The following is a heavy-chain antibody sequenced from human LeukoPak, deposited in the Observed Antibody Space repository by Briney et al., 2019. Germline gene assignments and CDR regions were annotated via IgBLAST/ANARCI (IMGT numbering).Heavy chain of an antibody. D-gene: IGHD3-9*01. CDR2: IYYSGST. Sequence: SETLSLTCTVSGGSISSYYWSWIRQPPGKGLEWIGYIYYSGSTNYNPSLKSRVTISVDKSKNQFSLKLSSVTAADTAVYYCARTPDILTGYGAFDIWGQGTMVTVSS. CDR1: GGSISSYY. V-gene: IGHV4-59*12. CDR3: ARTPDILTGYGAFDI. J-gene: IGHJ3*02.